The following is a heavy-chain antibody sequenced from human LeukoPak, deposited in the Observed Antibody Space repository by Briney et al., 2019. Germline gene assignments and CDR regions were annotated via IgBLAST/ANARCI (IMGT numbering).Heavy chain of an antibody. Sequence: GGSLRLSCAASGFTFSNYAMSWVRQAPGKGLEWVSAISGSGGSTYYADSVKGRFTISRDNSKNTLYLQMNSLRVEDTAVYYCARGGGYESMDVWGKGTTVTVSS. D-gene: IGHD5-12*01. CDR1: GFTFSNYA. J-gene: IGHJ6*03. CDR3: ARGGGYESMDV. CDR2: ISGSGGST. V-gene: IGHV3-23*01.